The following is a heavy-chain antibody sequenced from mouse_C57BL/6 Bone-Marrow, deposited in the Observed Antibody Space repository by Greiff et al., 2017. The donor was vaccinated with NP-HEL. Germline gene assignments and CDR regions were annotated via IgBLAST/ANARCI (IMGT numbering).Heavy chain of an antibody. CDR1: GFTFSDYY. CDR2: INYDGSST. V-gene: IGHV5-16*01. Sequence: DVHLVESEGGLVQPGSSMKLSCTASGFTFSDYYMAWVRQVPEKGLEWVANINYDGSSTYYLDSLKSRFIISRDNAKNILYLQMSSLKSEDTATYYCAREAYSYYGIISWCFDVWGTGTTLTVSS. J-gene: IGHJ1*03. CDR3: AREAYSYYGIISWCFDV. D-gene: IGHD1-1*01.